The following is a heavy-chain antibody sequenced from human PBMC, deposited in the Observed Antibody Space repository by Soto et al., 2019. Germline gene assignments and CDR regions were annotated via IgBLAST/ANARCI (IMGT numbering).Heavy chain of an antibody. CDR3: ARERPDGSRLDP. CDR2: IYYSGST. J-gene: IGHJ5*02. V-gene: IGHV4-30-4*01. Sequence: ASETLPLTCTVSGGSSSSGDYYWSWIRQPPGKGLEWIGYIYYSGSTYYNPSLKSRVTISVDTSKNQFSLKLSSVTAADTAVYYCARERPDGSRLDPWGQGTLVTVSS. CDR1: GGSSSSGDYY. D-gene: IGHD6-13*01.